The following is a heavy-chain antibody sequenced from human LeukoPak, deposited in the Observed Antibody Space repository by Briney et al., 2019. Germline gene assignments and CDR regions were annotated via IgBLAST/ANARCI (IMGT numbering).Heavy chain of an antibody. CDR2: ISGPSSHT. D-gene: IGHD3-10*02. V-gene: IGHV3-23*01. J-gene: IGHJ6*04. CDR1: GFTFSGFA. Sequence: GGSLRLSCVASGFTFSGFAMIWVRQAPGKGLQWVSAISGPSSHTYYADSVRGRFTISRDNAKNSLYLQMNSLRAEDTAVYYCAELGITMIGGVWGKGTTVTISS. CDR3: AELGITMIGGV.